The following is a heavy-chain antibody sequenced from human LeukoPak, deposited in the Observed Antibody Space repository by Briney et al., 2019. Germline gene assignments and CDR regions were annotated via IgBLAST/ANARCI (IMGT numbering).Heavy chain of an antibody. J-gene: IGHJ4*02. CDR2: ISAYNGNT. CDR3: ARAGTTSSSTPDY. Sequence: GASVEVSCKASGYTFSTYGITWVRQAPGQGLEWMGWISAYNGNTNYAQKFQGRVAMTTDTSTSTGYMEVRSLRSDDTAVYYCARAGTTSSSTPDYWGQGTLVTVPS. D-gene: IGHD6-6*01. CDR1: GYTFSTYG. V-gene: IGHV1-18*01.